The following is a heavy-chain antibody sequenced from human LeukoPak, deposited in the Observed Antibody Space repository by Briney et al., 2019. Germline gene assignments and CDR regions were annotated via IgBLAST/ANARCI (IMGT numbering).Heavy chain of an antibody. CDR3: ARDPGSGGDLKY. CDR1: GYTFISYG. CDR2: ISAYNGNT. V-gene: IGHV1-18*01. Sequence: VPSVKVSCKASGYTFISYGISWVRQAPGQGLEWMGWISAYNGNTNYAHKLQGRVTMTTDTSTSTAYMELRSLRSDDTAVYYCARDPGSGGDLKYWGQGTLVTVSS. D-gene: IGHD2-21*02. J-gene: IGHJ4*02.